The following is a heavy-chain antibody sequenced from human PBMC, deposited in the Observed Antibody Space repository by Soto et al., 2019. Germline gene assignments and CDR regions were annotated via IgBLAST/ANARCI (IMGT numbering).Heavy chain of an antibody. CDR3: ARDDIVVVPAALRTPQNWFDP. Sequence: PSETLSLTCTVSGGSISSYYWSWIRQPAGKGLEWIGRIYTSGSTNYNPSLKSRVIMSVDTSKNQFSLKLSSVTAADTAVYYCARDDIVVVPAALRTPQNWFDPWGQGTLVTVSS. V-gene: IGHV4-4*07. D-gene: IGHD2-2*01. CDR2: IYTSGST. J-gene: IGHJ5*02. CDR1: GGSISSYY.